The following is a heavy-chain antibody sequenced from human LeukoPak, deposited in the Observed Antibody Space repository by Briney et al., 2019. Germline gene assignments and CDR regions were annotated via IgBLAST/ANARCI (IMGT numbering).Heavy chain of an antibody. Sequence: GGSLRLSCSASGFTFSNYAMHWVRQAPGKGLEDASAISNNGGNTYYGDSVKGRFTISRDNSKNTLYLHMSSLRAEDTAVYFCSRDAAYSSFDYWGQGTLVTVSS. CDR2: ISNNGGNT. CDR3: SRDAAYSSFDY. J-gene: IGHJ4*02. V-gene: IGHV3-64D*09. CDR1: GFTFSNYA. D-gene: IGHD4-11*01.